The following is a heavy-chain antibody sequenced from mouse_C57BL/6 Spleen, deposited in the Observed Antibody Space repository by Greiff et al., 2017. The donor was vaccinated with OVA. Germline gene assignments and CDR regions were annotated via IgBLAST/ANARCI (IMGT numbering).Heavy chain of an antibody. V-gene: IGHV1-15*01. Sequence: VQLQQSGPELVRPGASVTLSCKASGYSFTDYEMHWVKQTPVHGLEWIGAIDPETGGTAYNQKFKGKAILTADKSSSTAYMELRSLTSEDSAVYYCTRENYYGSYFDYWGQGTTLTVSS. CDR1: GYSFTDYE. CDR2: IDPETGGT. D-gene: IGHD1-2*01. CDR3: TRENYYGSYFDY. J-gene: IGHJ2*01.